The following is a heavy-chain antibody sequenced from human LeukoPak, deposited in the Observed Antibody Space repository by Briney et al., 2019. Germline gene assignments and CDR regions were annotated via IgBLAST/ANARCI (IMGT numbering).Heavy chain of an antibody. CDR2: INPNSGGT. CDR1: GGTFSSYA. V-gene: IGHV1-2*02. Sequence: ASEKVSCKASGGTFSSYAISWVRQAPGQGLEWMGWINPNSGGTNYAQKFQGRVTMTRDTSISTAYMELSRLRSDDTAVYYCASSIVYCSSTSCYFNWGQGTLVTVSS. D-gene: IGHD2-2*01. CDR3: ASSIVYCSSTSCYFN. J-gene: IGHJ4*02.